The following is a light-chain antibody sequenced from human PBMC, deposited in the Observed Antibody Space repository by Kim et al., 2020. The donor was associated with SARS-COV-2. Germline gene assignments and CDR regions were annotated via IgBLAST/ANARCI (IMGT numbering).Light chain of an antibody. Sequence: QAVVTQEPSLTVSPGGTVTLTCGSSTGTVTSGHYPYWFQQKPGQAPRTLIYDTNNKQSWTPARFSGSLLGGKAALTLSGAQPEDEADYYCLLFYSGAWVFGGGTQLTVL. CDR1: TGTVTSGHY. CDR2: DTN. V-gene: IGLV7-46*01. J-gene: IGLJ3*02. CDR3: LLFYSGAWV.